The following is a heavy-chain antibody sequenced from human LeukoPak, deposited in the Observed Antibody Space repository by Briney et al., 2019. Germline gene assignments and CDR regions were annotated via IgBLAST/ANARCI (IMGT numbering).Heavy chain of an antibody. CDR1: GGSFSGYY. D-gene: IGHD4-17*01. CDR3: AREDRDYLNWFDP. V-gene: IGHV4-34*09. J-gene: IGHJ5*02. CDR2: IYYSGST. Sequence: SETLSLTCAVYGGSFSGYYWSWIRQPPGKGLEWIGYIYYSGSTYYNPSLKSRVTISVDTSKNQFSLKLSSVTAADTAVYYCAREDRDYLNWFDPWGQGTLVTVSS.